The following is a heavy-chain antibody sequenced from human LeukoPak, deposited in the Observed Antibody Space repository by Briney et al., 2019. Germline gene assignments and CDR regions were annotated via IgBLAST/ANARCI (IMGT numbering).Heavy chain of an antibody. D-gene: IGHD3-10*01. CDR2: ISSSGSTI. CDR3: ARDAYYYGSGSYPPGDY. CDR1: GFTFSDYY. V-gene: IGHV3-11*01. Sequence: GGSLRLSCAASGFTFSDYYMSWIPQAPGKGLEWVSYISSSGSTIYYADSVKGRFTISRDNAKNSLYLQMNSLRAEDTAVYYCARDAYYYGSGSYPPGDYWGQGTLVTVSS. J-gene: IGHJ4*02.